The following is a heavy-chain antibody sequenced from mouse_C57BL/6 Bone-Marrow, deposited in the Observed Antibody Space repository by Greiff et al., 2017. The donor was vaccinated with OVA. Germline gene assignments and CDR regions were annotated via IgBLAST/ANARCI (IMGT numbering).Heavy chain of an antibody. CDR2: IDPETGGT. Sequence: VQLQQSGAELVRPGASVTLSCKASGYTFTDYEMHWVRQTPGHGLEWIGAIDPETGGTAYNQKFKGKAILTADKSSSTAYMELRSLTSEDSAVDYCVPSSKVVATDGFAYWGQGTLVTVSA. CDR3: VPSSKVVATDGFAY. V-gene: IGHV1-15*01. CDR1: GYTFTDYE. J-gene: IGHJ3*01. D-gene: IGHD1-1*01.